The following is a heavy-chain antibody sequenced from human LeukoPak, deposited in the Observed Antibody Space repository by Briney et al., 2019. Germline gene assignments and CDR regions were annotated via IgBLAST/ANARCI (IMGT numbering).Heavy chain of an antibody. D-gene: IGHD6-13*01. CDR1: GYNFTAYW. J-gene: IGHJ4*02. Sequence: GESLKISCKGSGYNFTAYWIQWVRQAPGQGLEWMGLINPSDGSIAYAHRFQGRVAMTRDTSTSIVYMDLSSLRSEDTAVYYCAKAPRNSSTMLDYWGQGTLLTVSS. CDR3: AKAPRNSSTMLDY. V-gene: IGHV1-46*01. CDR2: INPSDGSI.